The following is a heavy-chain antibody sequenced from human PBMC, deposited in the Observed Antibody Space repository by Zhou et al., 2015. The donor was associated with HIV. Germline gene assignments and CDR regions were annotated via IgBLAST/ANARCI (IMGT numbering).Heavy chain of an antibody. D-gene: IGHD5-24*01. V-gene: IGHV1-2*02. J-gene: IGHJ3*02. CDR3: ARVSTHTGRDGYSIWSDI. Sequence: QVQLVQSGAEVKKPGASVKVSCKASGYTFTGYYMHWVRQAPGQGLEWMGWINPNSGGTNYAQKFQGRVTMTRDTSISTAYMELSRLRSDDTAVYYCARVSTHTGRDGYSIWSDIWGQGTMVTVSS. CDR2: INPNSGGT. CDR1: GYTFTGYY.